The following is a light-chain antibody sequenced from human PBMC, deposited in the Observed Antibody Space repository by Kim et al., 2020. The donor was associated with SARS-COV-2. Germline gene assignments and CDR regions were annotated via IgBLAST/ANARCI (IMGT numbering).Light chain of an antibody. J-gene: IGKJ4*01. CDR3: QHSNSYPIT. Sequence: ASVGDRVTITCRASQGIRNHLAWYQQKPVKAPKLLIYGASTLQRGVSSRFSGSGSATEFTPTVSSLQPEDVATYYCQHSNSYPITFGGGTKLEI. V-gene: IGKV1-9*01. CDR1: QGIRNH. CDR2: GAS.